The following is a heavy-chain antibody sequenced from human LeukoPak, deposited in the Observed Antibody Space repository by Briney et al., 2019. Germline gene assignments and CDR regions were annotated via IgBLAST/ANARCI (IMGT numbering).Heavy chain of an antibody. Sequence: PSETLSLTCTVSGYSISSGYYWGWIRQPPGKGLEWIGSIYHSGSTYYNPSLKSRITMSVDTSKNQFSLKLSSVTAADTAVYYCARETSPGSSGWYWGLFDYWGQGTLVTVSS. CDR1: GYSISSGYY. D-gene: IGHD6-19*01. V-gene: IGHV4-38-2*02. CDR2: IYHSGST. J-gene: IGHJ4*02. CDR3: ARETSPGSSGWYWGLFDY.